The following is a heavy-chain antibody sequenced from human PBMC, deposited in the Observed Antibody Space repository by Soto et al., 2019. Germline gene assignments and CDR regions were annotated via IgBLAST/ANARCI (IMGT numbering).Heavy chain of an antibody. J-gene: IGHJ6*02. CDR2: IVVGSGNT. D-gene: IGHD3-10*01. V-gene: IGHV1-58*01. CDR1: GFTFTSSA. CDR3: AADNGRGSGSYYSHYYYYGMDV. Sequence: SVKVSCKASGFTFTSSAVQWVRQARGQRLEWIGWIVVGSGNTNYAQKFQERVTITRDMSTSTAYMELSSLRSEDTAVYYCAADNGRGSGSYYSHYYYYGMDVWGQGTTVTVSS.